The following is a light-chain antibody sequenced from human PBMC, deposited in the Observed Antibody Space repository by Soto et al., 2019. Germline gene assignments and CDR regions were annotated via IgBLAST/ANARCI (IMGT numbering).Light chain of an antibody. CDR2: GNR. Sequence: QAVLTQPPSVSGAPGQRVTLSCTGNTSNLGAGYDVHWYQQLPGAAPKLVIFGNRNRPSGVPERFSGSKSGTSASLAITGLQAEDEADYYCQAYDYTLTASVFGGGTKLTVL. V-gene: IGLV1-40*01. CDR3: QAYDYTLTASV. CDR1: TSNLGAGYD. J-gene: IGLJ3*02.